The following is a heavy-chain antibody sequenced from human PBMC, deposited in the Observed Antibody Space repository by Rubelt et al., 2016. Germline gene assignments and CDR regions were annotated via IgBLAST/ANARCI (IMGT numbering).Heavy chain of an antibody. CDR2: IVVGRGNT. Sequence: QLQLVQSGPEVKKPGTSVKVSCKASGFTFTSSSVQRVRQARGQRLAWIGWIVVGRGNTNSARKCKERVTITVDMSTSTAYMELSSLGSEDTAVYYWAADIDSRGYFDYWGQGTLVTVSS. J-gene: IGHJ4*02. D-gene: IGHD6-13*01. CDR1: GFTFTSSS. V-gene: IGHV1-58*01. CDR3: AADIDSRGYFDY.